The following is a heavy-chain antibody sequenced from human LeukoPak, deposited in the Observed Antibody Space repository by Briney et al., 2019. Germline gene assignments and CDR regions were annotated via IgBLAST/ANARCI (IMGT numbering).Heavy chain of an antibody. V-gene: IGHV1-8*01. D-gene: IGHD6-13*01. CDR3: ARVSGSSWYYYYYMDV. Sequence: GASVQDSCKASGYTYPSYDINWVRQATGQGLAWMGWMNPNSGNTGYAQKFQGRVTMPRNTSISTAYMELSSLRSEDTAVYYCARVSGSSWYYYYYMDVWGKGTTVTVSS. CDR2: MNPNSGNT. J-gene: IGHJ6*03. CDR1: GYTYPSYD.